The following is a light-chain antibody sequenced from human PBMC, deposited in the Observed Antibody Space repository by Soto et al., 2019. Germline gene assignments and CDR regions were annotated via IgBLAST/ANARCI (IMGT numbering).Light chain of an antibody. CDR2: DAS. J-gene: IGKJ1*01. V-gene: IGKV3-20*01. CDR1: QSVTSTY. CDR3: QQYGSSTET. Sequence: EIVLTQSPGTLSLSPGERATLSFSASQSVTSTYLGWYQQKPGQAPSLLIYDASNRATGIPDRFSGGGSGTDFTLTISRLEPEDFAVYYCQQYGSSTETFGQGTKVDIK.